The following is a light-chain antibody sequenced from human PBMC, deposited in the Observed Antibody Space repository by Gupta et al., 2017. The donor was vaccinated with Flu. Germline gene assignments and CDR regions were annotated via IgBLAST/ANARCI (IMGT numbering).Light chain of an antibody. CDR3: HHYSNSST. CDR2: GVS. Sequence: TVLTQSPDTLSVSLGQRVTLSCRASQAVTDDQLAWYQQKPGHSPRLLVYGVSRRASGIPDKFTGSGSGRDFTLTSSSLGPDDFGIYFWHHYSNSSTFGHGT. J-gene: IGKJ3*01. CDR1: QAVTDDQ. V-gene: IGKV3-20*01.